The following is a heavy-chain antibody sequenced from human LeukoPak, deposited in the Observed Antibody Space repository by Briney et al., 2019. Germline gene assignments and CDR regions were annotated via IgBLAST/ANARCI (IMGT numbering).Heavy chain of an antibody. CDR2: ISGSGATT. CDR1: EFIFSNYA. J-gene: IGHJ4*02. CDR3: AKDKATVAAKGPFDY. V-gene: IGHV3-23*01. D-gene: IGHD2-15*01. Sequence: GGSLRLSCAASEFIFSNYAMTWVRQAPGKGLEWVSSISGSGATTYYADSVKGRFTISRDNSKNTLFLQFNRLRAEATAVYYCAKDKATVAAKGPFDYWGQGTLVTVSS.